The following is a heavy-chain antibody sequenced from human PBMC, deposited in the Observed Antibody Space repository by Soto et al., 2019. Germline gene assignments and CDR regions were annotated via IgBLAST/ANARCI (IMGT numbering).Heavy chain of an antibody. CDR2: INPNSGGT. CDR3: ARGALGYCSGGSCYSALNYYYYGMDV. V-gene: IGHV1-2*04. CDR1: GYTFTGYY. J-gene: IGHJ6*02. D-gene: IGHD2-15*01. Sequence: GASVKVSCKASGYTFTGYYMHWVRQAPGQGLEWMGWINPNSGGTNYAQKFQGWVTMTRDTSISTAYMELSRLRSDDTAVYYCARGALGYCSGGSCYSALNYYYYGMDVWGQGTTVTVSS.